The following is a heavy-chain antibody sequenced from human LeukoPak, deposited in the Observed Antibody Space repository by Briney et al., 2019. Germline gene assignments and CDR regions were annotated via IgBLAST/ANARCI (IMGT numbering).Heavy chain of an antibody. J-gene: IGHJ4*02. V-gene: IGHV3-48*01. CDR3: TRDQEGSDY. CDR2: ITRSSSAK. Sequence: GGSLRLSCVASGFTFSSYSMNWVRQAPGKGLEWVSYITRSSSAKFYADSVKGRFTISRDNAENLLYLQMNSLRAEDTALYYCTRDQEGSDYWGQGTLVTVSS. CDR1: GFTFSSYS.